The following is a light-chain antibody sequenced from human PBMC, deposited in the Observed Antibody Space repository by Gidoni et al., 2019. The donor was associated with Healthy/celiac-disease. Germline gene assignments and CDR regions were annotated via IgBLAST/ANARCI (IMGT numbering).Light chain of an antibody. CDR1: QGSSSY. CDR2: AAS. CDR3: QPLKSYPLT. Sequence: DIQLTKAPSFLSASVGDRVTITCRASQGSSSYLAWYQQKPRKAPKLLIYAASTLQSVVPSRFSGSGSGTEFTLTLSSLQPEDFATYYCQPLKSYPLTFGGGTKLETK. J-gene: IGKJ4*01. V-gene: IGKV1-9*01.